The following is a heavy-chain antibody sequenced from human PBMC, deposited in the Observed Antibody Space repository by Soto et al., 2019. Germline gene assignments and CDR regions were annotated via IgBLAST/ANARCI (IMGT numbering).Heavy chain of an antibody. V-gene: IGHV2-5*02. Sequence: QITLKESGPTLVKPTQTLTLTCTVSGFSLSTTGVGVGWIRQPPGKALEWLALLYWDGDKRYSPSLKSRLTLTKDTSKNQVVLTMTNMDTVDTATYYCAHRFDSGGYYYVNYFDNWGQGTLVTVSS. D-gene: IGHD3-22*01. CDR2: LYWDGDK. CDR3: AHRFDSGGYYYVNYFDN. CDR1: GFSLSTTGVG. J-gene: IGHJ4*02.